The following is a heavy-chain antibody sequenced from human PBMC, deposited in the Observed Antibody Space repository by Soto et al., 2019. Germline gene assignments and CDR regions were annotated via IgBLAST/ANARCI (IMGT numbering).Heavy chain of an antibody. D-gene: IGHD3-22*01. V-gene: IGHV3-15*01. CDR1: VLTFSNAW. J-gene: IGHJ4*02. CDR2: VKSKTDGGTT. Sequence: PGGSLRLSCAASVLTFSNAWMTWVRQAPGKGLEWVGRVKSKTDGGTTDHAAPVKGRFTISRDDSKNTLYLQMSGLKTEDTAVYYCTRYYYDSSGHLDYWGQGTLVTV. CDR3: TRYYYDSSGHLDY.